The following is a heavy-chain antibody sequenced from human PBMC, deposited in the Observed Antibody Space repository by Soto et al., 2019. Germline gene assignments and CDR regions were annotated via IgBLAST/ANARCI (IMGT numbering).Heavy chain of an antibody. CDR2: ITESGGDT. D-gene: IGHD3-22*01. CDR3: AKSRYSDSSGDFYDY. V-gene: IGHV3-23*01. Sequence: ESGGGLVQPGGSLRLSCAASGFTFGNFVMRWVRQTPGKGLEWVSTITESGGDTYYTDSVKGRFTISRDNSKNTLYLQMTSLRAEDTAVYYCAKSRYSDSSGDFYDYWGQGTLVTVSS. CDR1: GFTFGNFV. J-gene: IGHJ4*02.